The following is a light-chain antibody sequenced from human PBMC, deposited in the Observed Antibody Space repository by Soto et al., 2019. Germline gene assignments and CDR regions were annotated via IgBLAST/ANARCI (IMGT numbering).Light chain of an antibody. Sequence: DIVLTQTPLSSPVTPGQPASISCKSGRSLVHRNGNTYLSWLLQRPGQPPRLLIYKVSNRLSGVPDRFSGSGAGTDFTLNISRVEAEDVGFFYCMQATQFPLTFGGGTKV. CDR1: RSLVHRNGNTY. V-gene: IGKV2-24*01. CDR2: KVS. CDR3: MQATQFPLT. J-gene: IGKJ4*01.